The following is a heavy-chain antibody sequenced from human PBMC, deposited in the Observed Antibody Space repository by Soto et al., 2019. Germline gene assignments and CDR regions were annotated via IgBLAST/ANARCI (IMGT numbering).Heavy chain of an antibody. CDR1: GFTVSSFE. Sequence: EVQLVESGGGLVQPGGSLRLSCAASGFTVSSFEMNWVRQAPGKGLELVSYITSTGTTMYYSDSVKGRFTISRDNAKNSLYLQMNGLRAEDTAVYYCARGKSPVHVSWGQGTLVTVSS. CDR2: ITSTGTTM. J-gene: IGHJ5*02. CDR3: ARGKSPVHVS. V-gene: IGHV3-48*03.